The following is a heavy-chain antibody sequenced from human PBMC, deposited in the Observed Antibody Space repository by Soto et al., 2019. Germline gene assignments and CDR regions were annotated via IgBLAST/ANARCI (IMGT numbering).Heavy chain of an antibody. CDR3: ARGFAYGFEYFQH. V-gene: IGHV1-46*01. CDR2: VGSDT. J-gene: IGHJ1*01. CDR1: GYSFTTYY. Sequence: GASVKVSCKASGYSFTTYYMHWVRQAPGQGLEWMAIVGSDTTYAQKFQGRVTMTRDTSTSTVYTELTSLRSEDTAVYCCARGFAYGFEYFQHWG. D-gene: IGHD4-17*01.